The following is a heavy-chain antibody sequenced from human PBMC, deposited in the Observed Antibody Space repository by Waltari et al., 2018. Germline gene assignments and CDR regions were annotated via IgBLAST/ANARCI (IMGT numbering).Heavy chain of an antibody. CDR2: LSGDGTSA. CDR1: EFTLGNYG. D-gene: IGHD1-1*01. J-gene: IGHJ4*02. V-gene: IGHV3-30*03. CDR3: ARHWYEHQLFDR. Sequence: QVPLVESGGGVVQPGRSLRLSCVASEFTLGNYGMNWVRQAPGKGLEWVASLSGDGTSAYYAASGRGRFTISRDSPKNTLYLQMNSLRPEDTAVYYCARHWYEHQLFDRWGQGTLVTVSA.